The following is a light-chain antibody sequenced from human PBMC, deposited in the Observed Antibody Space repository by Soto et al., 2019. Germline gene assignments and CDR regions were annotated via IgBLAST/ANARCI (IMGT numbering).Light chain of an antibody. CDR3: QQYNNWPYT. CDR2: GAS. Sequence: EIVMTQAPATLSVSPGERATLSCRASQSVSSTLAWYQQKPGQAPRLLIYGASTRATGIPAMFSGSGSGKECTLTISSLQSEDFADYYCQQYNNWPYTFGQGTKLEIK. J-gene: IGKJ2*01. V-gene: IGKV3-15*01. CDR1: QSVSST.